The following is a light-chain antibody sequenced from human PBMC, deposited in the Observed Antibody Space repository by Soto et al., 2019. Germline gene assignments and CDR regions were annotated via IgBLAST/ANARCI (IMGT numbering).Light chain of an antibody. J-gene: IGKJ2*01. CDR3: QQYGNSPPNT. CDR1: QSVSSSY. CDR2: GAS. Sequence: EIVLTQSPGTLSLSPGERATLSCRASQSVSSSYLAWYHLNPCQAPRLLIYGASIRATGIPDRFSGSASGTDFTLTISRLETEDFAVYFCQQYGNSPPNTFGQGTMVEIK. V-gene: IGKV3-20*01.